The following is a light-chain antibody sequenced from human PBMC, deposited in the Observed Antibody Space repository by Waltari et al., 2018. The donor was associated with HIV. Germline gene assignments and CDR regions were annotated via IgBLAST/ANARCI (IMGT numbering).Light chain of an antibody. CDR1: SSNIGNNN. J-gene: IGLJ2*01. CDR2: GNN. CDR3: ATWGDSLSAPVV. V-gene: IGLV1-47*01. Sequence: QSVLTQPPSASGTPGQRVTISCSGSSSNIGNNNVFWYRHCPGLAPGLLTCGNNVRASVVPYRFSGAKSGTSASLAISGLRSEGEADYYCATWGDSLSAPVVFGGGTKLTV.